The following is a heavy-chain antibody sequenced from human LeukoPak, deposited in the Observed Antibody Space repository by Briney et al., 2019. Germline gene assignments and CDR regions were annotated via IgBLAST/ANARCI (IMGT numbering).Heavy chain of an antibody. CDR2: TYYRSTWYN. Sequence: SQTLSLTCAISGDSSSSNSVTWNWIRQSPSRGLEWLGRTYYRSTWYNDYAVSVRGRITVNPDTSKNQFSLHLNSVTPEDTAVYYCARRLTQYDCFDPWGQGILVTVSS. D-gene: IGHD2-2*01. CDR3: ARRLTQYDCFDP. CDR1: GDSSSSNSVT. J-gene: IGHJ5*02. V-gene: IGHV6-1*01.